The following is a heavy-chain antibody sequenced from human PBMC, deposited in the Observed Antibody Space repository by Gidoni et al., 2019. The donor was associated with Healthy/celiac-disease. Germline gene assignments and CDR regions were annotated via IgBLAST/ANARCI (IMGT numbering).Heavy chain of an antibody. V-gene: IGHV4-38-2*02. CDR3: ARDGIVVVPAATFDY. J-gene: IGHJ4*02. CDR1: GYSISRGYY. D-gene: IGHD2-2*01. Sequence: QVQLQESGPGLVKPSETLSLTCTVSGYSISRGYYWGWIRQPPGKGLEWIGSIYHSGSTYYNPSLKSRVTISVDTSKNQFSLKLSSVTAADTAVYYCARDGIVVVPAATFDYWGQGTLVTVSS. CDR2: IYHSGST.